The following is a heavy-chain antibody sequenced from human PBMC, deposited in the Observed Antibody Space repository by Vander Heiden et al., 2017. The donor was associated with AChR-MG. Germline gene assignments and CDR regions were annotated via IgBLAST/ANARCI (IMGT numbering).Heavy chain of an antibody. CDR3: ARESSWLPGAGKGRYYYYYYGMDV. D-gene: IGHD6-13*01. Sequence: QVQLVQSGAEVKKPGASVKVSCKASGYTFTSYGISWVRQAPGQGLEWMGWISAYNGNTNYAQKLQGRVTMTTDTSTSTAYMELRSLRSDDTAVYYCARESSWLPGAGKGRYYYYYYGMDVWGQGTTVTVSS. CDR1: GYTFTSYG. J-gene: IGHJ6*02. V-gene: IGHV1-18*01. CDR2: ISAYNGNT.